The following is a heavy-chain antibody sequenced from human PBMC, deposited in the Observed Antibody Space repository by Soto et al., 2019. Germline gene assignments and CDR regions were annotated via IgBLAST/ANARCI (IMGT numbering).Heavy chain of an antibody. CDR3: ARDQGIAAAGTGIGYGMDV. D-gene: IGHD6-13*01. V-gene: IGHV3-33*01. Sequence: PGGSLRLSCAASGFTFSSYGMHWVRQAPGKGLEWVAVIWYDGSNKYYADSVKGRFTISRDNSKNTLYLQMNSLRAEDTAVYYCARDQGIAAAGTGIGYGMDVCGQGTTVTVSS. CDR2: IWYDGSNK. CDR1: GFTFSSYG. J-gene: IGHJ6*02.